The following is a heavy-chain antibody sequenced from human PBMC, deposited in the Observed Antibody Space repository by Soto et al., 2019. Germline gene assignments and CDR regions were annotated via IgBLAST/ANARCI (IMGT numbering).Heavy chain of an antibody. J-gene: IGHJ6*02. V-gene: IGHV3-21*01. CDR2: ISSSSSYI. CDR1: GFTFSSYS. CDR3: ARGGTAMVTGYYYGMDV. D-gene: IGHD5-18*01. Sequence: PGGSLRLSCAASGFTFSSYSMNWVRQAPGKGLEWVSSISSSSSYIYYADSVKGRFTISRDNAKNSLYLQMNSLRAEDTAVYYCARGGTAMVTGYYYGMDVWGQGTTVTVSS.